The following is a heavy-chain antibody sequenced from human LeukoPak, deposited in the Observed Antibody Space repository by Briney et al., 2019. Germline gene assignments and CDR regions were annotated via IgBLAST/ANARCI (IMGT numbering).Heavy chain of an antibody. CDR1: GYTFTSYG. D-gene: IGHD3-16*02. J-gene: IGHJ4*02. V-gene: IGHV1-18*01. CDR3: ASENYDYVWGSYRPYDY. CDR2: ISAYNGNT. Sequence: ASVKVSCKASGYTFTSYGISWVRQAPGQGLEWMGWISAYNGNTNYAQKLQGRVTMTTDTSTSTAYMELRSLRSDDTAVYYCASENYDYVWGSYRPYDYWGQGTLVTVSS.